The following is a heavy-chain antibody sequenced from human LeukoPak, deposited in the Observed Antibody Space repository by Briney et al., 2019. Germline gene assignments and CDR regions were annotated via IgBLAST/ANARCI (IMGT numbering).Heavy chain of an antibody. D-gene: IGHD4-17*01. J-gene: IGHJ4*02. CDR3: ARATVTTYRRRSKCYFDY. V-gene: IGHV4-34*01. CDR1: GGSFSGYY. CDR2: INHSGST. Sequence: SETLSLTRAVYGGSFSGYYWSWIRQPPGKGLEWIGEINHSGSTNYNPSLKSRVTISVDTSKNQFSLKLSSVTAADTAVYYCARATVTTYRRRSKCYFDYWGQGTLVTVSS.